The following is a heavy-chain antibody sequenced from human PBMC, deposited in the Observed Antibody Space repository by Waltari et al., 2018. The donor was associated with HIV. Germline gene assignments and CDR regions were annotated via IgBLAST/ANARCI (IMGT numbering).Heavy chain of an antibody. J-gene: IGHJ6*02. D-gene: IGHD1-7*01. Sequence: EVQLVESGGGLVQPGSSLRPPCAASGFTFVAYAMHWVRQAPGKGLEWVSGISWNSGSKGYADSVKGRFTISRDNAKNSLYLQMNSLRAEDTALYYCAKDRGTGTTVYYYYGMDVWGQGTTVTVSS. CDR1: GFTFVAYA. CDR2: ISWNSGSK. CDR3: AKDRGTGTTVYYYYGMDV. V-gene: IGHV3-9*01.